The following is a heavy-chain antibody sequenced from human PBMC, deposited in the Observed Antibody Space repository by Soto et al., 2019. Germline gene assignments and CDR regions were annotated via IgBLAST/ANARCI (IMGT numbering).Heavy chain of an antibody. CDR3: ARTPQSGYDFHV. Sequence: EVQLVESGGGLVQPGESLRLSCVASGFTFSDHLMDWVRQAPGKGLEWVGRIRDKSKSYTTEYAASVKGRFTISRDDSKNSLYLQMNSLKPEDTAVYLCARTPQSGYDFHVWGQGTTVTVSS. D-gene: IGHD3-3*01. V-gene: IGHV3-72*01. J-gene: IGHJ6*02. CDR1: GFTFSDHL. CDR2: IRDKSKSYTT.